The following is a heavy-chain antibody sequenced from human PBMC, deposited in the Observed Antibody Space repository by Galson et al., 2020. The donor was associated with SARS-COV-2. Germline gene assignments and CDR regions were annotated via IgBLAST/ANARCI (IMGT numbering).Heavy chain of an antibody. Sequence: GGSLRLSCEASGFTFTDYYMSWIRQAPGKGLEWLSYISTSGSTTYYADSVKGRFTISRDNAKNSLYLQMNSLRAEDTALYYCARSSVRFLEAEFDPWGQGTLVTVSS. V-gene: IGHV3-11*04. D-gene: IGHD3-3*01. CDR2: ISTSGSTT. CDR1: GFTFTDYY. CDR3: ARSSVRFLEAEFDP. J-gene: IGHJ5*02.